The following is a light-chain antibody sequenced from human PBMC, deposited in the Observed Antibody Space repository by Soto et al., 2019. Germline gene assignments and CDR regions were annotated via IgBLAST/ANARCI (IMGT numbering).Light chain of an antibody. CDR1: QTVSRSA. Sequence: TVLTHSAATLSLSPGERPTLSLIAIQTVSRSALAWYQQKPGQAPRLLIYGPSTRATGIPARFSGSGSGTEFTLTISSLEPEDFAIYYCQQRQCWPPITFGQGTRLEIK. CDR2: GPS. J-gene: IGKJ5*01. V-gene: IGKV3-11*01. CDR3: QQRQCWPPIT.